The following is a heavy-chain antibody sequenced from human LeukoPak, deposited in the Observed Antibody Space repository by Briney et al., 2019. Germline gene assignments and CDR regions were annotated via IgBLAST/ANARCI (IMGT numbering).Heavy chain of an antibody. CDR2: IQNDGSNE. V-gene: IGHV3-30*19. CDR1: GFTFRSYG. CDR3: ARQTGSGLFILP. Sequence: PGGSLRLSCAASGFTFRSYGMHWVRQAPGKGLEWVAYIQNDGSNEQYADSVKGRFSISRDSSKNILYLQMNSLRAEDTAVYYCARQTGSGLFILPGGQGTLVTVSS. J-gene: IGHJ4*02. D-gene: IGHD3/OR15-3a*01.